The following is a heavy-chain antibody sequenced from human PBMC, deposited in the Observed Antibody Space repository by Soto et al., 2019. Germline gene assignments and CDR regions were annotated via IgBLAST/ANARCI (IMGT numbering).Heavy chain of an antibody. J-gene: IGHJ3*02. CDR3: AKDHRYSRGWYVDAFDI. CDR2: ISGSGGST. Sequence: EVQLLESGGGLVQPGGSLRLSCAASGFTFSSYAMSWVRQAPGKGLEWVSAISGSGGSTYYADSVKGRLTISRDNSKNTLYLQMNSLGAADTAVSYCAKDHRYSRGWYVDAFDIWGQGTMVTVSS. D-gene: IGHD6-19*01. CDR1: GFTFSSYA. V-gene: IGHV3-23*01.